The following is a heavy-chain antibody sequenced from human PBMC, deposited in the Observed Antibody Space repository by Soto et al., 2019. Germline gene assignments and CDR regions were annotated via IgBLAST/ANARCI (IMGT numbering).Heavy chain of an antibody. CDR2: INHSGST. CDR3: ARSLIDGLIVGATGAFDI. D-gene: IGHD1-26*01. J-gene: IGHJ3*02. CDR1: VGSFSGYY. V-gene: IGHV4-34*01. Sequence: LPETLSLTCAVYVGSFSGYYWSWIRQPPGKGLEWIGEINHSGSTNYNPSLKSRVTISVDTSKNQFSLKLSSVTAADTAVYYCARSLIDGLIVGATGAFDIWGQGTMVTVSS.